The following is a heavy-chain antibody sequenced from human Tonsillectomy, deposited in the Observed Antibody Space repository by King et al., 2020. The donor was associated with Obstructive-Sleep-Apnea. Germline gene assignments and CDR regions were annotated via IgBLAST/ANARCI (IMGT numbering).Heavy chain of an antibody. CDR3: ARDVAGAGKYFYGMDV. V-gene: IGHV4-39*07. Sequence: LQLQESGPGLVKSSETLSLTCTVSGGSISSRSYYWGWIRQPAGKGLEWIGTINYSGSTYYNPSLKRRVTISIDTSKNQFSLKLSSVAAADTAVYYCARDVAGAGKYFYGMDVWGQGTTVTVSS. CDR2: INYSGST. J-gene: IGHJ6*02. CDR1: GGSISSRSYY. D-gene: IGHD6-13*01.